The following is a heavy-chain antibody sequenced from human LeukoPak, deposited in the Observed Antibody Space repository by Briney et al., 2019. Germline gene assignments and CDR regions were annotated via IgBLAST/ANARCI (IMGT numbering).Heavy chain of an antibody. D-gene: IGHD3-3*01. V-gene: IGHV3-66*01. CDR1: GFTVSSNY. CDR3: AKDAIYYDFWSGYYAIDY. J-gene: IGHJ4*02. Sequence: GGSLRLSCAASGFTVSSNYMSWVRQAPGKGLEWVSVIYSGGSTYYADSVKGRFTISRDNSKNTLYLQMNSLRAEDTAVYYCAKDAIYYDFWSGYYAIDYWGQGTLVTVSS. CDR2: IYSGGST.